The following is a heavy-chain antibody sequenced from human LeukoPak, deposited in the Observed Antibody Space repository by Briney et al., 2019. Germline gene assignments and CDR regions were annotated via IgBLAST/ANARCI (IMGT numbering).Heavy chain of an antibody. J-gene: IGHJ5*02. D-gene: IGHD1-14*01. CDR1: GGTFSSYA. CDR3: ARARITPKTGRPISSIVTNWFDP. V-gene: IGHV1-69*04. Sequence: ASVKVSCKASGGTFSSYATSWVRQAPGNGLEWMGSIIPILGIANYAQKLQGRVTITPDKSTSTAYMELSSLRSEDTAVYYCARARITPKTGRPISSIVTNWFDPWGQGTLVTVSS. CDR2: IIPILGIA.